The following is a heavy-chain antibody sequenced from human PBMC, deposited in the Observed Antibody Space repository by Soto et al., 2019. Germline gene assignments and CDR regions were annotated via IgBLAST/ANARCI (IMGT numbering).Heavy chain of an antibody. V-gene: IGHV4-39*01. D-gene: IGHD3-3*01. CDR1: GGSISSYY. Sequence: PSETLSLTCTVSGGSISSYYWGWIRQPPGKGLEWIGSIYYSGSTYYNPSLKSRVTISVDTSKNQFSLKLSSVTAADTAVYYCARRRDYDFWSGYYEFDYWGQGTLVTVSS. CDR3: ARRRDYDFWSGYYEFDY. J-gene: IGHJ4*02. CDR2: IYYSGST.